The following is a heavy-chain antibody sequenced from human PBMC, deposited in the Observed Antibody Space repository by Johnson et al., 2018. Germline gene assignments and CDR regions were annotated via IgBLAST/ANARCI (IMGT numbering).Heavy chain of an antibody. Sequence: VQLVESGGGLVKPGGSLRLSYAASGFTFSSYSMNWVRQAPGKGLEWVSSISSSSSYIYYADSVKGRFTISRDNAKNSLYLQMNSLRAEDTAVYYCARTVGATSAYYYGMDVWGQGTTVTVSS. D-gene: IGHD1-26*01. J-gene: IGHJ6*02. V-gene: IGHV3-21*01. CDR2: ISSSSSYI. CDR1: GFTFSSYS. CDR3: ARTVGATSAYYYGMDV.